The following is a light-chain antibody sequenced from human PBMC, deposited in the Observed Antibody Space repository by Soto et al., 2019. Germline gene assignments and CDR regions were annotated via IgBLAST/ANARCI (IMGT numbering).Light chain of an antibody. J-gene: IGLJ1*01. CDR1: NSDVGGYDY. CDR2: DVT. CDR3: CSYGGSFPYV. Sequence: QSALTQPPSVSGSPGQSVTISCTGTNSDVGGYDYVSWYQQHPGKAPKLLIYDVTKRPSGVPDRFSGSKSGNTASLTISGLQAEDEADFFCCSYGGSFPYVFGTGTKLSVL. V-gene: IGLV2-11*01.